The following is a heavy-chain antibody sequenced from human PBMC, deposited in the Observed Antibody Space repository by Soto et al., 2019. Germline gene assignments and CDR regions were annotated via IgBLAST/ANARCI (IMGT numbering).Heavy chain of an antibody. D-gene: IGHD3-10*01. CDR1: GSSISSGGYS. CDR2: IYHSGST. CDR3: ARVDNRFGESPFDY. Sequence: SETLSLTCAVSGSSISSGGYSWSWIRQPPGKGLEWIGYIYHSGSTYYNPSLKSRVTISVDRSKNQFSLKLSSVTAADTAVYYCARVDNRFGESPFDYWGQGTLVTVSS. V-gene: IGHV4-30-2*01. J-gene: IGHJ4*02.